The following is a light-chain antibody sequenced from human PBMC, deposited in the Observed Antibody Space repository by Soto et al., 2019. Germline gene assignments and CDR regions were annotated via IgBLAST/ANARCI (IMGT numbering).Light chain of an antibody. CDR1: SSDVGGYDY. V-gene: IGLV2-14*01. J-gene: IGLJ1*01. Sequence: QSALTQPASVSGSPGQSITISCTGTSSDVGGYDYVSWYQQDPGKAPKLMIHDVSNRPSGVSNRFSGSKSGNTASLTISGLQAEDEADYYCSSYTSSSTYVFGTGTKLTVL. CDR2: DVS. CDR3: SSYTSSSTYV.